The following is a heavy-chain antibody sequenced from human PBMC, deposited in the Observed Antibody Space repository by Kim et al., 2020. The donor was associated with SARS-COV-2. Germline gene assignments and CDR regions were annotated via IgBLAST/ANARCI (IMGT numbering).Heavy chain of an antibody. Sequence: SETLSLTCTVSGGSISSGGYYWSWIRQHPGKGLEWIGYIYYSGSTYYNPSLKSRVTISVDTSKNQFSLKLSSVTAADTAVYYCARDLRDGYNLGVFDYWGQGTLVTVSS. D-gene: IGHD5-12*01. CDR1: GGSISSGGYY. CDR2: IYYSGST. V-gene: IGHV4-31*03. CDR3: ARDLRDGYNLGVFDY. J-gene: IGHJ4*02.